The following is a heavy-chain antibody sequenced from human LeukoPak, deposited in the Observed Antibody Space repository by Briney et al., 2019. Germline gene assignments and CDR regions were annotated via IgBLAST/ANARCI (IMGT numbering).Heavy chain of an antibody. CDR1: GGSISSSSYC. D-gene: IGHD4-23*01. Sequence: PSETLSLTCTVSGGSISSSSYCWGWIRQPPGKGLEWIGSIYYSGSTYYNPSLKSRVTISVDTSKNQFSLKLSSVTAADTAVYYCASPPGAGNSGVEYFDYWGQGTLVTVSS. CDR3: ASPPGAGNSGVEYFDY. J-gene: IGHJ4*02. CDR2: IYYSGST. V-gene: IGHV4-39*01.